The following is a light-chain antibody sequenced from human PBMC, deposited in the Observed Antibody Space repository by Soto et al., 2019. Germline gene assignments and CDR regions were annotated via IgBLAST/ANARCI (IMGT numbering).Light chain of an antibody. CDR3: QQRVSWPLT. CDR1: QSIRSY. V-gene: IGKV3-11*01. CDR2: DTS. J-gene: IGKJ4*01. Sequence: EIVLTQSPATLSLSPGERATLSCRASQSIRSYLAWYQQKPGQAPRLLIHDTSYRATGIPARFSGSGSGTDFTLTISSLEPEDFAVYYCQQRVSWPLTFGGGTKVDIK.